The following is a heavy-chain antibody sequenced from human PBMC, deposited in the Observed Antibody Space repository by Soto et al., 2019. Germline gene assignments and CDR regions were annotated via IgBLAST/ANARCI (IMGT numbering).Heavy chain of an antibody. D-gene: IGHD3-10*01. V-gene: IGHV1-8*01. CDR1: GLAFPIDD. CDR2: MNPSGRNT. J-gene: IGHJ6*03. CDR3: VGSGSFYYYYMDV. Sequence: ASVKVSCKASGLAFPIDDIIWVRQTTGQGLEFMGWMNPSGRNTGYTQKFQGRATITWDTSTSTAYMDLSSLRSEDTAVYYCVGSGSFYYYYMDVWGKGTTVTVSS.